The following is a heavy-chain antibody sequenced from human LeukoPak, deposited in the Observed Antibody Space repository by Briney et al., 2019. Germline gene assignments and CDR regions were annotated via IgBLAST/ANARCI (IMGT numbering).Heavy chain of an antibody. V-gene: IGHV4-34*01. CDR2: INHSGST. CDR1: GGSFSGYY. J-gene: IGHJ4*02. D-gene: IGHD3-9*01. CDR3: ARHPVTYYDILTGYPFDY. Sequence: SETLSLTCAVYGGSFSGYYWSWIRQPPGKGLEWIGEINHSGSTNYNPSLKSRVTTSVDTSKNQFSLKLSSVTAADTAVYYCARHPVTYYDILTGYPFDYWGQGTLVTVSS.